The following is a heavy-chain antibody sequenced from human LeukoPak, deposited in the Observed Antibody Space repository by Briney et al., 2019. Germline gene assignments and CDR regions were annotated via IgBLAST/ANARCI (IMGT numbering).Heavy chain of an antibody. D-gene: IGHD3-16*02. CDR2: ISYSGGNA. J-gene: IGHJ3*01. Sequence: GGSLRLSCAASRFTSRTSAMTWVRHVPGKVLEWVSLISYSGGNAFYADSVKGRFNISRDNSENTLSLQMNSLRVEDTARYYCAKDIQLSTWGLGTMVTVSS. CDR1: RFTSRTSA. CDR3: AKDIQLST. V-gene: IGHV3-23*01.